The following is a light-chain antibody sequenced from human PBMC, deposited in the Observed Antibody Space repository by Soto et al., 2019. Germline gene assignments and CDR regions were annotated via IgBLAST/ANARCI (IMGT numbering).Light chain of an antibody. Sequence: SVLTQPASVSGSPGQSVTISCTGTSSDVGSYNYVSWYQQHPGKAPRLMIYDVGDRPSGVSNRFSGSKSGNTASLTISGLQAEDEADYYCCSYTSSSTPYVFGSGTKVTVL. V-gene: IGLV2-14*01. CDR2: DVG. J-gene: IGLJ1*01. CDR3: CSYTSSSTPYV. CDR1: SSDVGSYNY.